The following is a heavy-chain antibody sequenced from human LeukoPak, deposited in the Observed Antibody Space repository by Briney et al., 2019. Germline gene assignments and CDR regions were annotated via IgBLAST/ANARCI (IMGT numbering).Heavy chain of an antibody. CDR3: ARWTGQQRDNWFDP. CDR2: ISSSSYI. D-gene: IGHD6-13*01. CDR1: GFTFSSYS. Sequence: GGSLRLSCAASGFTFSSYSMIWVRQAPGKGLEWVSSISSSSYIYYADSVKGRFTISRDNAKNSLYLQMNSLRAEDTAVYYCARWTGQQRDNWFDPWGQGTLVTVSS. V-gene: IGHV3-21*01. J-gene: IGHJ5*02.